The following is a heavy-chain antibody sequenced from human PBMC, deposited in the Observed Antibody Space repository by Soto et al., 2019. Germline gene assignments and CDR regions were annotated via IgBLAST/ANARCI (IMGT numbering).Heavy chain of an antibody. CDR1: GGTFSTDS. Sequence: QVQLVQSGAEVKKPGSSVKVSCKASGGTFSTDSISWVRQAPGQELEWMGGIIPMFGTANNAQKFQGRVTITADESTSTAYMELSSLRSEDTAVYFCAREIDGYYGMDVWGQGTTVTVAS. V-gene: IGHV1-69*12. J-gene: IGHJ6*02. CDR2: IIPMFGTA. CDR3: AREIDGYYGMDV.